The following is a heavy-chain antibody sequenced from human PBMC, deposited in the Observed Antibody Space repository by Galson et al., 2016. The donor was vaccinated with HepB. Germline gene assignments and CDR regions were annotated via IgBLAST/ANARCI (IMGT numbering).Heavy chain of an antibody. CDR3: AAWGVNNP. CDR1: GFTFNSYW. Sequence: SLRLSCAASGFTFNSYWLNWVRQSPVKGLKWVANINPDGRAKTYVDSVRGRFTTSRDNAKNSFYLEMNSLTAEDTATYYCAAWGVNNPWGQGSLVTVSS. CDR2: INPDGRAK. J-gene: IGHJ4*02. V-gene: IGHV3-7*03. D-gene: IGHD3-16*01.